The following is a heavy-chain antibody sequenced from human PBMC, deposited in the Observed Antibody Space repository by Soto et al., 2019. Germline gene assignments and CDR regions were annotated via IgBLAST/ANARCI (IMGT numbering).Heavy chain of an antibody. V-gene: IGHV1-3*01. CDR1: GYSFTGYA. CDR3: ARGGSGTYPFDQ. CDR2: INAGNGDT. J-gene: IGHJ4*02. D-gene: IGHD3-10*01. Sequence: ASVKVSCKASGYSFTGYAIQWVRQAPGQRLEWMGWINAGNGDTKYSQKFQGRVSITRDTSATTAYMELSSLQSEDTAVYYSARGGSGTYPFDQWGQGTLVTVSS.